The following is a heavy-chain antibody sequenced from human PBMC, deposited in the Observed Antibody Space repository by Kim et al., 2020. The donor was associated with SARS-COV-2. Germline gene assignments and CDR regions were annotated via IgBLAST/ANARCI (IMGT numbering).Heavy chain of an antibody. V-gene: IGHV4-59*01. Sequence: SETLSLTCTVSGGSISSYYWSWIRQPPGKGLEWIGYIYYSGSTNYNPSLKSRVTISVDTSKNQCSLKLSSVTAADTAVYYCATLQTYSSSWYVGGWFDPWGQGTLVTVSS. CDR1: GGSISSYY. J-gene: IGHJ5*02. CDR2: IYYSGST. CDR3: ATLQTYSSSWYVGGWFDP. D-gene: IGHD6-13*01.